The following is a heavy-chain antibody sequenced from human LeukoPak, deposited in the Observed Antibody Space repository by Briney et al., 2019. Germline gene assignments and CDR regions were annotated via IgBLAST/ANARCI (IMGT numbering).Heavy chain of an antibody. CDR2: ISGSGGST. CDR3: ARGSDYDYVWGSYRPGPYYFDY. Sequence: GGSLRLSCAASGFTFSSYAMSWVRQAPGKGLEWVSAISGSGGSTYYADSVKGRFTISRDNSKNTLYLQMNSLRAEDTAVYYCARGSDYDYVWGSYRPGPYYFDYWGQGTLVTVSS. CDR1: GFTFSSYA. J-gene: IGHJ4*02. D-gene: IGHD3-16*02. V-gene: IGHV3-23*01.